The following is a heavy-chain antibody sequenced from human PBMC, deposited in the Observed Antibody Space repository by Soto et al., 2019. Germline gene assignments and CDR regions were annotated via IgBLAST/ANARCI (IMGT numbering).Heavy chain of an antibody. CDR3: ARGHEQQLLGYYYYGMDV. Sequence: ASETLSLTCTVSGGSISSSSHYWGWIRQPPGKGLEWIGSIYYSGSTYYHPSLKSRVTISVDTSKNQFSLKLSSVTAADTAVYYCARGHEQQLLGYYYYGMDVWGQGTTVTVSS. J-gene: IGHJ6*02. CDR2: IYYSGST. V-gene: IGHV4-39*01. D-gene: IGHD6-13*01. CDR1: GGSISSSSHY.